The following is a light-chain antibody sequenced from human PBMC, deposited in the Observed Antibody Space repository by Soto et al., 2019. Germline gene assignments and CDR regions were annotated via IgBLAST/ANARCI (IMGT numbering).Light chain of an antibody. CDR2: EVS. J-gene: IGLJ1*01. Sequence: QSALTQPASVSGSPGQSITISCTGTSSDIGTYNYVSWYQQHPGKAPKLMLYEVSNRPSGVSHRFFGSKSANTASLTISRLLADDEADYFCNSYTSSSTLYVFGTGTKLTLL. CDR3: NSYTSSSTLYV. CDR1: SSDIGTYNY. V-gene: IGLV2-14*01.